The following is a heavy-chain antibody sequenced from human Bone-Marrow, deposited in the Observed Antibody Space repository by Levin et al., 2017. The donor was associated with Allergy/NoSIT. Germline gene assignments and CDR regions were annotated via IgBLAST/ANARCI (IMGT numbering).Heavy chain of an antibody. CDR1: GFVFSTFA. CDR2: ISGSGSTT. Sequence: GESLKISFAASGFVFSTFAMSWVRQAPGKGLEWVSAISGSGSTTYYADSVKGRFTISRDNSKNTLYLQINSLRAEDTGVYFCAQDRHVAVSLFHIWGQGTTVIVSS. V-gene: IGHV3-23*01. CDR3: AQDRHVAVSLFHI. D-gene: IGHD3-16*01. J-gene: IGHJ3*02.